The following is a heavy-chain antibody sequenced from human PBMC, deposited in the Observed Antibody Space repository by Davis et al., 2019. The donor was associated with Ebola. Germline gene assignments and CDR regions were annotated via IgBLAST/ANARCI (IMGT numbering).Heavy chain of an antibody. Sequence: MPSETLSLTCTVSGGSISSGDYYWSWIRQPPGKGLEWIGYIYYSGSTNYNPSLKSRVTISVDTSKNQFSLKLSSVTAADTAVYYCARRLQWLAYFDYWGQGTLVTVSS. CDR2: IYYSGST. V-gene: IGHV4-30-4*01. D-gene: IGHD6-19*01. CDR1: GGSISSGDYY. J-gene: IGHJ4*02. CDR3: ARRLQWLAYFDY.